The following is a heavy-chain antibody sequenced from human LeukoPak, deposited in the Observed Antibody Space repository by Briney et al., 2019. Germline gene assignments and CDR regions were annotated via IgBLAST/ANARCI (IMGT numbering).Heavy chain of an antibody. CDR2: ISAYNGNT. CDR1: GGSFSSYG. V-gene: IGHV1-18*01. Sequence: ASVKVSCKASGGSFSSYGISWVRQAPGQGLEWMGWISAYNGNTNYAQKLQGRVTMTTDTSTSTAYMELRSLRSDDTAVYYCARDGDYYYYMDVWGKGTTVTVSS. J-gene: IGHJ6*03. CDR3: ARDGDYYYYMDV.